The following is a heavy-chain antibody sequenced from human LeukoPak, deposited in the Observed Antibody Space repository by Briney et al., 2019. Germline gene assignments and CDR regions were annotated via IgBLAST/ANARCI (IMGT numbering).Heavy chain of an antibody. D-gene: IGHD3-22*01. J-gene: IGHJ4*02. CDR1: RVSFSDYS. CDR3: ARDSFAGYDSSGYSSYDY. CDR2: ISSYSTYI. V-gene: IGHV3-21*01. Sequence: GGSLRLSCADPRVSFSDYSMNTVRQAPRKGLERGSLISSYSTYIYYADSMKGGFTISRENAKSSLYLQMNSLRAEDTVVYYCARDSFAGYDSSGYSSYDYWGQGTLVTVSS.